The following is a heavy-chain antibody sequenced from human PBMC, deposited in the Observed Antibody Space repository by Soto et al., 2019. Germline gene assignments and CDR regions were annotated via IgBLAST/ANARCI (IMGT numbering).Heavy chain of an antibody. CDR2: VSHDGRNT. Sequence: VQLVESGGGVVQPGRSLRLSCAASGFTFSDYAMHRVRQAPGKGLEWVAVVSHDGRNTHYADSVKGRFTISRDRSKNTVSLEMTSLRAEDTAVYYCAKGGRQWLVTSDFNYWGQGALVTVSS. V-gene: IGHV3-30*18. CDR3: AKGGRQWLVTSDFNY. D-gene: IGHD6-19*01. CDR1: GFTFSDYA. J-gene: IGHJ4*02.